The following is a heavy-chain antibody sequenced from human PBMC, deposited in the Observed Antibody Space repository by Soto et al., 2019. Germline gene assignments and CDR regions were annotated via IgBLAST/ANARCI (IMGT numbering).Heavy chain of an antibody. CDR3: TRGRRYYDRGGAFDI. J-gene: IGHJ3*02. CDR1: GFTFSSYA. CDR2: ISTSGSPI. V-gene: IGHV3-48*02. D-gene: IGHD3-22*01. Sequence: VQLVESGGGVVQPGRSLRLSCAASGFTFSSYAMHWVRQAPGKGLEWVSYISTSGSPIYYADSVKGRFTISRDNAKNSLYLQMNSLRDEDTAVYYCTRGRRYYDRGGAFDIWGQGTMVTVSS.